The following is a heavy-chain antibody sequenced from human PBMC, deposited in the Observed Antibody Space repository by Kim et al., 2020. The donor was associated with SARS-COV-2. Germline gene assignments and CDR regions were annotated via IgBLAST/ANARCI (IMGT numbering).Heavy chain of an antibody. Sequence: SETLSLTCAVYGGSFSGFYWNWIRQSPGKGLEWIGEINHSGTRRYNPSLKSRVSISVDTSKNQFSLKLNSLTAADTAVYYCARDKLRDVHAAFQYWGQGT. D-gene: IGHD2-21*01. J-gene: IGHJ1*01. CDR1: GGSFSGFY. V-gene: IGHV4-34*01. CDR2: INHSGTR. CDR3: ARDKLRDVHAAFQY.